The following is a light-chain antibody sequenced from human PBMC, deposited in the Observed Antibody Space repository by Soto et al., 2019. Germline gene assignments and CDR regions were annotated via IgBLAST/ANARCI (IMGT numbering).Light chain of an antibody. CDR3: QQYNSYPWT. CDR1: QSISSW. CDR2: DAS. Sequence: DIQMTQSPSTLSASVGDRVTITCRASQSISSWLAWYQQKPGKAPKLLIYDASSLESGVPSRFSGSGSGTEFTLTISSLXXDXXAXXYCQQYNSYPWTFGQATKVXIK. V-gene: IGKV1-5*01. J-gene: IGKJ1*01.